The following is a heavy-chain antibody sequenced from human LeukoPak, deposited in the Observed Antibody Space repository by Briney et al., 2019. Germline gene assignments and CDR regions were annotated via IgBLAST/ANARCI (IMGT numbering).Heavy chain of an antibody. D-gene: IGHD6-13*01. Sequence: SETLSLTCTVSASSISSNFHWAWIRQPPEKGLEWIGSIYHTGSTYYNPSLKSRVTISVDTSKNQFSLKLSSVTAADTAVYYCARGTSSWWEGPDYWGQGTLVTVSS. CDR3: ARGTSSWWEGPDY. CDR1: ASSISSNFH. CDR2: IYHTGST. V-gene: IGHV4-38-2*02. J-gene: IGHJ4*02.